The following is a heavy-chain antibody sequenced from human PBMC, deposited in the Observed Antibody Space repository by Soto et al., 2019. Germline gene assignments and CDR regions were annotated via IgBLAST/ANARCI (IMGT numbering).Heavy chain of an antibody. CDR3: AREGSAHYYYDGRDV. Sequence: ASVKVSCKASGYTFTTYGISWVRQAPGQGLEWMGWINGYNGNTDYPQKLQGRVTMTTDTSTSTAYMALRSLRSDDTAVYYCAREGSAHYYYDGRDVWGQGTTVTVSS. D-gene: IGHD6-19*01. CDR1: GYTFTTYG. CDR2: INGYNGNT. V-gene: IGHV1-18*01. J-gene: IGHJ6*02.